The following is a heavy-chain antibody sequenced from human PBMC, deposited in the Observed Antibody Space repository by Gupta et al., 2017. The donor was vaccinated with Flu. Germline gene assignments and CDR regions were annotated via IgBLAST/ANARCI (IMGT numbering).Heavy chain of an antibody. J-gene: IGHJ4*02. CDR2: GDKRGRT. Sequence: VHLRQGGAGRFMHQDTLSPACCLAASSFVAYYWSWVRLRPGRGLEWIGEGDKRGRTNFNPSCAIRITISIDTFTSQVALTLSYVTAAETAVYYCVRGVTRIIPGANRLHDYWGQGTLVTVSS. V-gene: IGHV4-34*02. CDR1: ASSFVAYY. D-gene: IGHD3-3*01. CDR3: VRGVTRIIPGANRLHDY.